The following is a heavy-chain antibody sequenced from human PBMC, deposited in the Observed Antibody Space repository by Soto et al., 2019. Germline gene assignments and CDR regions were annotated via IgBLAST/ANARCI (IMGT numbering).Heavy chain of an antibody. V-gene: IGHV6-1*01. CDR2: TYYRSNWYT. CDR1: GDSVSSTSTA. CDR3: ARGSYYSGWV. Sequence: SQALSLPSAISGDSVSSTSTACSLIRQSPSRGLEWLGRTYYRSNWYTDYAVSVKSRITISPDTSKNQFSLQLNSVTPEDTAVYYCARGSYYSGWVWGQGTLVTVSS. D-gene: IGHD6-19*01. J-gene: IGHJ4*02.